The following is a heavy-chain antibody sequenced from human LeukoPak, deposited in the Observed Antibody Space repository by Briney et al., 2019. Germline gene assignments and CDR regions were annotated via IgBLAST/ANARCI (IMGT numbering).Heavy chain of an antibody. CDR1: GYSFTSYW. D-gene: IGHD1-26*01. CDR3: AREELLLGSFDY. V-gene: IGHV5-51*01. J-gene: IGHJ4*02. CDR2: IYPGDSDT. Sequence: ESLXXSCKGSGYSFTSYWIGWVRQMPGKGLEWMGIIYPGDSDTRYSPSFQGQVTISADKSISTAYLQWSSLKAADTAMYYCAREELLLGSFDYWGQGTLVTVSS.